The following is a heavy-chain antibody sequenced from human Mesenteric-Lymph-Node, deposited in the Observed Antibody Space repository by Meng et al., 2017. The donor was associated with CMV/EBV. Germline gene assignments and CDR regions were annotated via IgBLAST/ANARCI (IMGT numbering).Heavy chain of an antibody. CDR1: LGSISSGSYY. CDR2: INYTGST. CDR3: ARTQWHVGYFDN. Sequence: SETLSLTCTLSLGSISSGSYYWGWLRQPPGKGLEWIGSINYTGSTSYNPSLKTRVSISEDTSKNEFSLTLTSVTAADTAVYYCARTQWHVGYFDNWGQGTLVTVSS. J-gene: IGHJ4*02. D-gene: IGHD6-19*01. V-gene: IGHV4-39*07.